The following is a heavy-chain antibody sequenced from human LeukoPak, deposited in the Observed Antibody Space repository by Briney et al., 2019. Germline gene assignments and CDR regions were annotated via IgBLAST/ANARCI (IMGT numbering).Heavy chain of an antibody. V-gene: IGHV4-34*01. CDR2: INHSGST. D-gene: IGHD4-17*01. CDR1: GGSFSGYY. Sequence: PSETLSLTCAVYGGSFSGYYWSWIRQPPGKGLEWIGEINHSGSTNYNLSLKSRVTISVDTSKNQFSLKLSSVTAADTAVYYCAATTVTTILKRNWFDPWGQGTLVTVSS. CDR3: AATTVTTILKRNWFDP. J-gene: IGHJ5*02.